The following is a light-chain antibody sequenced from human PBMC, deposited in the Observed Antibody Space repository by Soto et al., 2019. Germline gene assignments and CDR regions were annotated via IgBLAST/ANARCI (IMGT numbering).Light chain of an antibody. J-gene: IGKJ1*01. CDR1: QTLNDW. V-gene: IGKV1-5*03. CDR2: ATS. CDR3: QQYKYYWT. Sequence: DIQMTQSPSTLSASVGDRVTITCRASQTLNDWLAWYQHKPGQGPKPLIYATSKLETGVLPRFSGSGSGTEFTLTINGLQPDDSATYFCQQYKYYWTFGQGTKVEVK.